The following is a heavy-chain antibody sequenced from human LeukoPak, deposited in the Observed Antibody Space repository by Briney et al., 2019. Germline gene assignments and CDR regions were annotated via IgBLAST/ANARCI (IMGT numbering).Heavy chain of an antibody. J-gene: IGHJ4*02. Sequence: GGSLRLSCAASGFTFSSFSIDWMRQAPGKGLEWVANMEQDGSEAHYVDSVKGRFTISRDNAKNSLYLQMNSLRAEDTAVYYCARDIYGGKAKGPFDYWGQGTLVTVSS. CDR2: MEQDGSEA. D-gene: IGHD4-23*01. CDR3: ARDIYGGKAKGPFDY. CDR1: GFTFSSFS. V-gene: IGHV3-7*01.